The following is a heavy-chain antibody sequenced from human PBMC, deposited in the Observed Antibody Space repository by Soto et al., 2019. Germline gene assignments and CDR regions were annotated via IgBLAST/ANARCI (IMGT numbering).Heavy chain of an antibody. CDR1: GGSISSGGYY. Sequence: SETLSLTCTVSGGSISSGGYYWSWIRQHPGKGLEWIGYIYYSGSTYYNPSLKSRVTIPVDTSKNQFSLKLSSVTAADTAVYYCARERGYGDYSDYWGQGTLVTVSS. J-gene: IGHJ4*02. D-gene: IGHD5-12*01. CDR3: ARERGYGDYSDY. V-gene: IGHV4-31*03. CDR2: IYYSGST.